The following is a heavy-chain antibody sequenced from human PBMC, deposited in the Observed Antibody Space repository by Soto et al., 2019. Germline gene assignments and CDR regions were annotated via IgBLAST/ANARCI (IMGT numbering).Heavy chain of an antibody. V-gene: IGHV3-11*05. CDR3: ARDVRLGELSLARVPDY. CDR1: GFTFSDYY. Sequence: QVQLVESGGGLVKPGGSLRLSCAASGFTFSDYYMSWIRQAPGKGLEWVSYISSSSSYTNYADSVKGRFTISRDNAKNSLYLQMNSLRAEDTAVYYCARDVRLGELSLARVPDYWGQGTLVTVSS. D-gene: IGHD3-16*02. J-gene: IGHJ4*02. CDR2: ISSSSSYT.